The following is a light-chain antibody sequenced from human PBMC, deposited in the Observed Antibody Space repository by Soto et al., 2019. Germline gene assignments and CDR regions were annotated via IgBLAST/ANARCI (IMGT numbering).Light chain of an antibody. J-gene: IGKJ3*01. CDR2: DSS. CDR3: QSYRDLPL. Sequence: DIQMTQSPSSLSASVGDRVTITCRASQYVSDYLNWYQHQPGKAPKLLIYDSSKLETGVPSRFSGSGFGTDFSFTITSLHPEDAATYFCQSYRDLPLFSPGT. V-gene: IGKV1-33*01. CDR1: QYVSDY.